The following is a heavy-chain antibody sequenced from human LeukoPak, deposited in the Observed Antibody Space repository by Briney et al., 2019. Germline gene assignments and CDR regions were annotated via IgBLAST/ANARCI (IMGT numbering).Heavy chain of an antibody. Sequence: GGSLRLSCAASGFTFSSYSMNWVRQAPGKRLEWVSSISSSSSYIYYADSVKGRFTISRDNAKNSLYLQMNSLRAEDTAVYYCARDRGYSYFGYWGQGTLVTVSS. J-gene: IGHJ4*02. CDR3: ARDRGYSYFGY. CDR2: ISSSSSYI. D-gene: IGHD5-18*01. V-gene: IGHV3-21*01. CDR1: GFTFSSYS.